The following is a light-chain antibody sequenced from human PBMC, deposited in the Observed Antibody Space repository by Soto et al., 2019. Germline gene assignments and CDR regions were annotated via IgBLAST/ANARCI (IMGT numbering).Light chain of an antibody. J-gene: IGLJ2*01. V-gene: IGLV2-11*01. Sequence: QSVLTQPRSVSGSPGQSVTISCTGTTSDVGDYNYVSWYQHHPGKAPKLMIYDVTKRPSGVPDRFSGSKSGNTASLTISGLQAEDEADYYCCSYADTSLAVFGGGTKLTVL. CDR3: CSYADTSLAV. CDR1: TSDVGDYNY. CDR2: DVT.